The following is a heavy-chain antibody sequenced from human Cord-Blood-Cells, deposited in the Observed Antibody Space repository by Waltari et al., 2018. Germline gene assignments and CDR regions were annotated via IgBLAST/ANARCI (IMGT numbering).Heavy chain of an antibody. V-gene: IGHV3-30*18. D-gene: IGHD3-10*01. CDR3: AKDWHYGSGSYYDY. CDR2: ISYDGSNK. CDR1: GFPFSRYG. J-gene: IGHJ4*02. Sequence: QVQLVESGGGVVQPGRSLRLSCAASGFPFSRYGMHWVRQAPGKGLEWVAVISYDGSNKYYADSVKGRFTISRDNSKNTLYLQMNSLRAEDTAVYYCAKDWHYGSGSYYDYWGQGTLVTVSS.